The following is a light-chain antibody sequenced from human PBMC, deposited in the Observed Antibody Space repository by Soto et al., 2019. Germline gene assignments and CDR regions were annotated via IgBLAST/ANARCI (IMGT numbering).Light chain of an antibody. CDR1: QEISKY. Sequence: DIQMTQSPSSLSASVGDRITITCQASQEISKYLNWYQHKPGKAPKLLIYDASNFETGVPSRFSGSGSGKEFTFTITSLKPEDIATYYCQQYDNLPHTLGGGTKVDIK. CDR3: QQYDNLPHT. CDR2: DAS. V-gene: IGKV1-33*01. J-gene: IGKJ4*01.